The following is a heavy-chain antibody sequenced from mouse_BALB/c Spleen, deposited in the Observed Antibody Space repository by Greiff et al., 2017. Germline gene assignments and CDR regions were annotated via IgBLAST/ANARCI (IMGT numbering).Heavy chain of an antibody. CDR1: GFTFSSYG. D-gene: IGHD4-1*01. V-gene: IGHV5-6*01. Sequence: EVKLMESGGDLVKPGGSLKLSCAASGFTFSSYGMSWVRQTPDKRLEWVATISSGGSYTYYPDSVKGRCTITRDNAKNTLYLQMSSLKSEDTAMYYCARQSAGNWYFDVWGAGTTVTVSS. J-gene: IGHJ1*01. CDR3: ARQSAGNWYFDV. CDR2: ISSGGSYT.